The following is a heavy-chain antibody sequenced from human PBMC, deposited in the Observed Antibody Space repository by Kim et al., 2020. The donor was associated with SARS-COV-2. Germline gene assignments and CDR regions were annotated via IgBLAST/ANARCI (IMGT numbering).Heavy chain of an antibody. Sequence: ASVKVSCKASGYTFTGYYMHWVRQAPGQGLEWMGWINPNSGGTNYAQKLQGRVTMTRDTSISTAYMELSRLRSDDTAVYYCARVLSRAEYSSSWPDAFDIWGQGTMVTVSS. D-gene: IGHD6-13*01. CDR1: GYTFTGYY. J-gene: IGHJ3*02. CDR2: INPNSGGT. V-gene: IGHV1-2*02. CDR3: ARVLSRAEYSSSWPDAFDI.